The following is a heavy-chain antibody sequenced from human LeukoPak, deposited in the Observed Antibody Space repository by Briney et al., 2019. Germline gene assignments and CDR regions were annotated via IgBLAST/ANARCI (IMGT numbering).Heavy chain of an antibody. J-gene: IGHJ4*02. Sequence: SETLSLTCTVSGGSISITSYYWAWIRQPPGKGLEWIASVYFDGSTYYTPSLKSRLTISVDASRNQFPLKVSSVTAADTAVYYCARHSVSGADDYWGQGTLVTVSS. CDR2: VYFDGST. V-gene: IGHV4-39*01. CDR3: ARHSVSGADDY. D-gene: IGHD6-19*01. CDR1: GGSISITSYY.